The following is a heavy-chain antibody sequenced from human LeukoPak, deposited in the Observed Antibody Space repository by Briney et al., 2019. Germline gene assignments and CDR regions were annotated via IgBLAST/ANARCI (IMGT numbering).Heavy chain of an antibody. V-gene: IGHV3-23*01. D-gene: IGHD3-22*01. CDR1: GFTFSCYA. CDR2: ISGSGDNT. CDR3: AKGSYYDSSGSFYFDY. Sequence: PGGSLRLSCAASGFTFSCYAMSWVRQAPGKGLEWVSGISGSGDNTYYAGSVKGRFTISRDNSKNTLYVQVNSLGTEDTAAYYCAKGSYYDSSGSFYFDYWGQGTLVTVSS. J-gene: IGHJ4*02.